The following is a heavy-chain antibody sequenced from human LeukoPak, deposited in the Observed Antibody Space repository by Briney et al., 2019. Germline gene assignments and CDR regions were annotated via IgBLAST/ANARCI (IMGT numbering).Heavy chain of an antibody. J-gene: IGHJ5*02. CDR2: IYVDGRTT. V-gene: IGHV3-74*01. Sequence: GGSLRLSCVASGFTSSNYWMHWVRQPPGKGLVWVSRIYVDGRTTNYADSVKGRFTISRDNAKNTVYLEMNSLSVEDTATYYCIRDFRSADLWGQGTLVTVTS. CDR3: IRDFRSADL. CDR1: GFTSSNYW.